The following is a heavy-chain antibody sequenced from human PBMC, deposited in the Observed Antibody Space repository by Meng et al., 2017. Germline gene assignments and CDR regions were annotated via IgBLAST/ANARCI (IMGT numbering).Heavy chain of an antibody. CDR1: GYTFTSYG. CDR2: ISAYNGNT. D-gene: IGHD3-3*01. V-gene: IGHV1-18*01. CDR3: ARLDRERFLEWLPRYYDGMDV. Sequence: ASVKVSCQASGYTFTSYGISWVRQAPGQGLEWMGWISAYNGNTNYAQKLQGRVTMTTDTSTSTAYMELRSLRSDDTAVYYCARLDRERFLEWLPRYYDGMDVWGQGTTVTVSS. J-gene: IGHJ6*02.